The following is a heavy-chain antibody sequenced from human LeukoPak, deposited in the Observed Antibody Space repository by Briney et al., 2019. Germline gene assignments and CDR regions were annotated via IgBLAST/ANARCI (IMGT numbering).Heavy chain of an antibody. CDR3: ARDGPNCGGDCYYAFDI. V-gene: IGHV3-66*01. Sequence: GGSLRLSCAASGFTVSSNYMSWVRQAPGKGLEWVSVIYSGGSTYYADSVKGRFTISRDNSKNTLYLQMNSLRAEDTAVYYCARDGPNCGGDCYYAFDIWGQGTMVTVSS. CDR1: GFTVSSNY. CDR2: IYSGGST. D-gene: IGHD2-21*02. J-gene: IGHJ3*02.